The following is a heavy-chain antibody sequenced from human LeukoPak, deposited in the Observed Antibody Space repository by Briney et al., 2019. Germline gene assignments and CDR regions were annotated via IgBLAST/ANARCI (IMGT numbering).Heavy chain of an antibody. D-gene: IGHD3-22*01. J-gene: IGHJ3*02. CDR1: GASISSDY. CDR3: ARHGSGYDAFDI. V-gene: IGHV4-59*08. CDR2: IYYSGST. Sequence: PSETLSLTCTVSGASISSDYWTWIRQPPGKGLEWIGYIYYSGSTNYNPSLKSRVTISVDTSKNQFSLKLSSVTAADTAVYYCARHGSGYDAFDIWGQGTMVTVSS.